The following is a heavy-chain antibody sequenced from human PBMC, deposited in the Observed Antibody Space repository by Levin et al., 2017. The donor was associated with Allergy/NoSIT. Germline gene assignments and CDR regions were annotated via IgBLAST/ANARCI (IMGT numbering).Heavy chain of an antibody. CDR2: ISSSSSTI. Sequence: GESLKISCAASGFTFSSYSMNWVRQAPGKGLEWVSYISSSSSTIYYADSVKGRFTISRDNAKNSLYLQMNSLRAEDTAVYYCARASRVLRYFDSGDYWGQGTLVTVSS. CDR1: GFTFSSYS. D-gene: IGHD3-9*01. CDR3: ARASRVLRYFDSGDY. V-gene: IGHV3-48*01. J-gene: IGHJ4*02.